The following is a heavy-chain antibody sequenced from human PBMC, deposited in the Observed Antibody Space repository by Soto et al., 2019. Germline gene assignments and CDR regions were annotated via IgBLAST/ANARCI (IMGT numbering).Heavy chain of an antibody. CDR3: TQAETGRYSCSGNSYGRDY. V-gene: IGHV3-7*01. J-gene: IGHJ4*02. D-gene: IGHD6-19*01. Sequence: LSLYWRTAEFTFGNGCMSWCRQDPGKELEWVANINQDGSEQYYVDSVKGRFTVSRDNAKNSLYLEMNNLRADDTAMYYCTQAETGRYSCSGNSYGRDYWGQGTLVTVSS. CDR2: INQDGSEQ. CDR1: EFTFGNGC.